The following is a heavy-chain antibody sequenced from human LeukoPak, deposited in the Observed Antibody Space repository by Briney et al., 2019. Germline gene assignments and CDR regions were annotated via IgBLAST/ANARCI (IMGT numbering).Heavy chain of an antibody. CDR2: ISWNSGSI. Sequence: GGSLRLSCAASGFTFDDYAMHWVRQAPGKGLEWVSGISWNSGSIGYADSVKGRFTISRDNAKNSLYLQMNSLRAEDTAVYYCARDPDDFWSGYYRGSDYWGQGTLVTVSS. CDR1: GFTFDDYA. V-gene: IGHV3-9*01. J-gene: IGHJ4*02. D-gene: IGHD3-3*01. CDR3: ARDPDDFWSGYYRGSDY.